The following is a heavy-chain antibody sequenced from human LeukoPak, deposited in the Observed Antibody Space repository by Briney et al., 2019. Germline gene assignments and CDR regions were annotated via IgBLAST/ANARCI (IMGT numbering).Heavy chain of an antibody. Sequence: GGSLRLSCAASGFSFSTYAMSWVRQAPGKGLEWVSGVNGNGGSTSYADSVKGRFTIFRDNSKNTVYLQMNSLRVEDTAVYYCARDSSTYAGPPDYWGQGTLVTVSS. CDR1: GFSFSTYA. D-gene: IGHD2/OR15-2a*01. CDR3: ARDSSTYAGPPDY. J-gene: IGHJ4*02. V-gene: IGHV3-23*01. CDR2: VNGNGGST.